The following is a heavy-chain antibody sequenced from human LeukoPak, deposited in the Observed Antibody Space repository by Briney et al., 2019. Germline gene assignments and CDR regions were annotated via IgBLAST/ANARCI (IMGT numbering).Heavy chain of an antibody. V-gene: IGHV4-34*01. CDR2: INNSGST. D-gene: IGHD2-2*01. J-gene: IGHJ5*02. CDR1: GGSFSGYY. Sequence: PSETLSLTCAVYGGSFSGYYWSWLRQPPGKGLEWLGEINNSGSTNYNPSLKSRVTISVDTSKNQFSLKLSSVTAADTAVYYCARGQEPDCSSTSCPNWFDPWGQGTLVTVSS. CDR3: ARGQEPDCSSTSCPNWFDP.